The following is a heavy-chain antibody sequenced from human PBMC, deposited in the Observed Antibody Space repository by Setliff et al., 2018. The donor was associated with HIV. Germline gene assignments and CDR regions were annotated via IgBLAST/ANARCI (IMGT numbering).Heavy chain of an antibody. D-gene: IGHD2-2*01. CDR3: ARHVVALGIVVLPAGALDF. J-gene: IGHJ4*02. CDR2: IHFSGST. Sequence: SETLSLTCTVSGASVNTNNYYWGWIRQPPGKGLEWIGNIHFSGSTYYSPSLRSRVTIYVGTSKRQFFLSLTSVTAADTAIYYCARHVVALGIVVLPAGALDFWGPGTLVTVSS. V-gene: IGHV4-39*01. CDR1: GASVNTNNYY.